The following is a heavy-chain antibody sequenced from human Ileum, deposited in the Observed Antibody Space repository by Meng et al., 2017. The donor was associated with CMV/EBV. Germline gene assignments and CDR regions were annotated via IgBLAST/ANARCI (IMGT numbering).Heavy chain of an antibody. Sequence: QAQLQETAPGMRKPSQNPSPGGSVSGDAITTGNTYWSWIRQAPGKDMEWIGYSYNSGKTDCNPSLKSRVTISIDTSKNQFSLKLTSVTAADTAVYYCARGRVAQDYWGQGTLVTVSS. CDR3: ARGRVAQDY. J-gene: IGHJ4*02. V-gene: IGHV4-30-4*01. CDR1: GDAITTGNTY. CDR2: SYNSGKT.